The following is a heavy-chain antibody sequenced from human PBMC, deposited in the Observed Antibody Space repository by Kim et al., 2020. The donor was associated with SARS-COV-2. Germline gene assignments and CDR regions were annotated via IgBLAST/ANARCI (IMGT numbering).Heavy chain of an antibody. CDR2: INAGNGNT. Sequence: ASVKVSCKASGYIFASYAMHWVRQAPGQRLEWMGWINAGNGNTKYSQKFQGRVTITRDTSASTAYMELSSLRSEDTAVYYCARYIFYYDSSGYLRSTSFDYWGQGTLVTVSS. CDR3: ARYIFYYDSSGYLRSTSFDY. D-gene: IGHD3-22*01. V-gene: IGHV1-3*01. CDR1: GYIFASYA. J-gene: IGHJ4*02.